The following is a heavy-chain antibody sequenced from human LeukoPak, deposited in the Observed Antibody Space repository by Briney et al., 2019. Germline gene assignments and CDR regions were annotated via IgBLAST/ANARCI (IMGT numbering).Heavy chain of an antibody. V-gene: IGHV3-30-3*02. Sequence: PGGSLRLSCAASGFTFSSYAMHWVRQAPGKGLEWVAVISYDGSNKYYADSVKGRFTISRDNSKNTLYLQMNSLRAEDTAVYYCANDQLSSGFSTFDYWGQGTLVTVSS. D-gene: IGHD6-19*01. CDR1: GFTFSSYA. J-gene: IGHJ4*02. CDR3: ANDQLSSGFSTFDY. CDR2: ISYDGSNK.